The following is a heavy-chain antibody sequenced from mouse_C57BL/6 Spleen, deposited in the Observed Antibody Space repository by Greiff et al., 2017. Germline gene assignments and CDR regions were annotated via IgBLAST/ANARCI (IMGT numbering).Heavy chain of an antibody. CDR2: IRSKSSNYAT. J-gene: IGHJ1*03. Sequence: EVMLVESGGGLVQPKGSLKLSCAASGFTFNTYAMHWVRQAPGKGLEWVARIRSKSSNYATYYADSVKDRFTISRDDSQSMLYLQMNNMKTEDTAMYYCVGEGAYYGSSSGYFDVWGTGTTGTVSS. D-gene: IGHD1-1*01. V-gene: IGHV10-3*01. CDR1: GFTFNTYA. CDR3: VGEGAYYGSSSGYFDV.